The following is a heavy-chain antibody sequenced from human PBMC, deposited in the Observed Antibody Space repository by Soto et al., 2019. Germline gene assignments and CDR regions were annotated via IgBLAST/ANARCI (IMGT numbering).Heavy chain of an antibody. J-gene: IGHJ2*01. CDR2: INHSGST. V-gene: IGHV4-34*01. D-gene: IGHD3-22*01. Sequence: QVQLQQWGAGLLKPSETLSLTCAVYGGSFSGYYWSWIRQPPGKGLEWIGEINHSGSTNYNPSLKSVVTITVDTSKNQLSQNIRSVTAADTAVYYCASDQCFHDSSGHKPRGDRWGRCTLVTVSS. CDR1: GGSFSGYY. CDR3: ASDQCFHDSSGHKPRGDR.